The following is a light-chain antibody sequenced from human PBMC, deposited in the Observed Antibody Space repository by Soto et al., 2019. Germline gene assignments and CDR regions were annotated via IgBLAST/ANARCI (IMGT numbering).Light chain of an antibody. CDR3: QHYNNWPLT. CDR2: AAS. V-gene: IGKV3-15*01. CDR1: QSLGSN. J-gene: IGKJ4*01. Sequence: EIMMTQSPATLSVSPGERATLSCRASQSLGSNLAWYQQKRGQAPRLLLYAASTRATGIPARFSGSGSGTEFTLTISSLQSEDFAIYYCQHYNNWPLTFGGGTKVEIK.